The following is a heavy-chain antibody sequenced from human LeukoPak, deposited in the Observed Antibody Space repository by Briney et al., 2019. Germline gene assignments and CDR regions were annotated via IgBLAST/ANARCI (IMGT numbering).Heavy chain of an antibody. CDR3: ARPYTLYDAFDI. CDR1: GFTFSSYA. Sequence: PGGSLRLSCAASGFTFSSYALHWVRQAPGKGLEWVAVISSDGRDKHHADSVKGRFSISRDNSKNMLHLQMNSLRAEDTAVYYCARPYTLYDAFDIWGQGTMVTVSS. D-gene: IGHD2-2*02. J-gene: IGHJ3*02. CDR2: ISSDGRDK. V-gene: IGHV3-30*04.